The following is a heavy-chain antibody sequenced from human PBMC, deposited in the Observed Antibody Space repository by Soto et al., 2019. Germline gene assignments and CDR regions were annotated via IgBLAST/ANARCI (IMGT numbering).Heavy chain of an antibody. V-gene: IGHV1-2*02. D-gene: IGHD3-9*01. CDR1: GYTFTGYY. CDR2: NNPNSGGT. CDR3: ARWKLYYDIFINWFAA. J-gene: IGHJ5*02. Sequence: GASVKVSCKASGYTFTGYYMHWVRQAPVQGLEWMVCNNPNSGGTNYAQKFQGRVTMTRDTSISTAYMELSRLRSDDTAVYYCARWKLYYDIFINWFAAWGQGTLVTLS.